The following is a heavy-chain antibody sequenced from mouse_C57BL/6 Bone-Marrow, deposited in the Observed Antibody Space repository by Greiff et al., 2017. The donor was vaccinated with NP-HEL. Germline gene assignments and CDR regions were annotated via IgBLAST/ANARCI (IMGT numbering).Heavy chain of an antibody. CDR2: IHPSGSDT. V-gene: IGHV1-74*01. CDR1: GYTFTSYW. Sequence: QVQLQQPGAELVKPGATVKVSCKASGYTFTSYWMHWVKQRPGQGLEWIGRIHPSGSDTNYNQKFKGKATLTVDKSSSTAYMQLSSLTSEDSAVYYCAIRGSSHWYFDVWGTGTTVTVSS. J-gene: IGHJ1*03. CDR3: AIRGSSHWYFDV. D-gene: IGHD1-1*01.